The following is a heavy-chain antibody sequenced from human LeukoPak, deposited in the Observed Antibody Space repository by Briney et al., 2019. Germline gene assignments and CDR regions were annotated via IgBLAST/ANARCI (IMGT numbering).Heavy chain of an antibody. CDR1: GFTFSDYY. V-gene: IGHV3-11*01. D-gene: IGHD2-2*02. Sequence: GGSLRLSCAASGFTFSDYYMSWIRQAPGKGLEWVSYISSSGSTIYHADSVKGRFTISRDNAKNSLYLQMNSLRAEDTAVYYCARDKYCSSTSCYILGLDVWGQGTTVTVSS. J-gene: IGHJ6*02. CDR2: ISSSGSTI. CDR3: ARDKYCSSTSCYILGLDV.